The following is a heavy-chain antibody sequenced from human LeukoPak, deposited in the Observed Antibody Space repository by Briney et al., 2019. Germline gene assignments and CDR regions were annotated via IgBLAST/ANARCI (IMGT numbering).Heavy chain of an antibody. D-gene: IGHD5-12*01. J-gene: IGHJ6*02. V-gene: IGHV6-1*01. Sequence: SQTLSLTCAISGDSVSSNSAAWNWIRQSPSRGLEWLVRTYYRSKWYNDYAVSVKSRITINPDTSKNQFSLQLNSVTPEDTAVYYCARDGLRHYYYYYGMDVWGQGTTVTVSS. CDR1: GDSVSSNSAA. CDR2: TYYRSKWYN. CDR3: ARDGLRHYYYYYGMDV.